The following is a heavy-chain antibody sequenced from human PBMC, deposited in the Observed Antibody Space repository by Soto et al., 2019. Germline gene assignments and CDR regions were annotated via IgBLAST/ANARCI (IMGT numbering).Heavy chain of an antibody. CDR1: GFTVSSNY. CDR2: IYSGGST. V-gene: IGHV3-53*01. D-gene: IGHD3-3*01. CDR3: ARAWSGYSPFDY. J-gene: IGHJ4*02. Sequence: GGSLRLSCAASGFTVSSNYMSWVRQAPGKGLEWVSVIYSGGSTYYADSVKGRFTISRDNSKNTLYLQMNSLRAEDTAVYYCARAWSGYSPFDYWGQGTLVTVSS.